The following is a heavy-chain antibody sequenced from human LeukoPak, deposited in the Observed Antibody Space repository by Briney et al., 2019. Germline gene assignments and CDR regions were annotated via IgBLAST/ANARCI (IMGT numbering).Heavy chain of an antibody. Sequence: PSETLSLTCTVSGGSISSSSYYWGWIRQPPGKGLEWIGSIYYSGSTYYNPSLKSRVAISVDTSKNQFSLKLSSVTAADTAVYYCARHGPVASYDYWGQGTLVTVSS. J-gene: IGHJ4*02. CDR3: ARHGPVASYDY. CDR1: GGSISSSSYY. D-gene: IGHD4-23*01. V-gene: IGHV4-39*01. CDR2: IYYSGST.